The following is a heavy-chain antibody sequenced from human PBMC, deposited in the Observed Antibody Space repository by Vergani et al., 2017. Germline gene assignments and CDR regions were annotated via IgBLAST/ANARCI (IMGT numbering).Heavy chain of an antibody. CDR3: AKEKGRYDDFWSGYQMGGERDAFDI. CDR1: GFTFSSYG. CDR2: IWYDGSNK. D-gene: IGHD3-3*01. V-gene: IGHV3-33*06. Sequence: QVQLVESGGGVVQPGRSLRLSCAASGFTFSSYGMHWVRQAPGKGLEWVAVIWYDGSNKYYADSVKGRFTISRDNSKNTLYLQMNSLRAEDTAVYYCAKEKGRYDDFWSGYQMGGERDAFDIWGQGTMVTVSS. J-gene: IGHJ3*02.